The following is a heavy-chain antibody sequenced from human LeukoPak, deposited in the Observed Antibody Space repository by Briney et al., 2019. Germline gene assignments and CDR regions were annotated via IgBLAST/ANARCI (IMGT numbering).Heavy chain of an antibody. CDR1: GYTFTSYG. CDR2: ISAYNGNT. CDR3: ARDFAPVVVAYNWFDP. Sequence: GASVKVSCKASGYTFTSYGISWVRQAPGQGLEWMGWISAYNGNTNYAQKLQGRVTMTTDTSTSTAYMELRSLRSDDTAVYYCARDFAPVVVAYNWFDPWGQGTLVTVSS. V-gene: IGHV1-18*01. J-gene: IGHJ5*02. D-gene: IGHD2-15*01.